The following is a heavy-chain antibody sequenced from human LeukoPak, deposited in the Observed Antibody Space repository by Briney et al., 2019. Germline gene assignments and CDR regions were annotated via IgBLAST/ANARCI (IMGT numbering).Heavy chain of an antibody. V-gene: IGHV1-2*02. CDR2: INPNSGGT. CDR3: ARGWESRIPTSLHELLFDY. D-gene: IGHD2-2*01. CDR1: GYTFTSYG. J-gene: IGHJ4*02. Sequence: ASVKVSCKASGYTFTSYGISWVRQAPGQGLQWMGWINPNSGGTNYAQKFQGRVTMTRDTSISTAYMELSRLRSDDTAVYYCARGWESRIPTSLHELLFDYWGQGTLVTVSS.